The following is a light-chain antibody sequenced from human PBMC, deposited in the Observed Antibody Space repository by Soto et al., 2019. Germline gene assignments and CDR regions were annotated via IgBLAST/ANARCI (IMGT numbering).Light chain of an antibody. CDR3: QQAYSFPIT. Sequence: IQMTQSPSSLSASVGDIVSITCQASQDISNYLNWYEQKPGKAPKLLIYDASNLETGVPSRFGGSGSGTDFTLSINSLQPEDFATYYCQQAYSFPITFGQGTRLEI. J-gene: IGKJ5*01. CDR2: DAS. V-gene: IGKV1-33*01. CDR1: QDISNY.